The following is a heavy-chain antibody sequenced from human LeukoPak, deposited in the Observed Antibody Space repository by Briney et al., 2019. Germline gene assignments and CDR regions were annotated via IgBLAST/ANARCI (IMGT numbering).Heavy chain of an antibody. CDR1: GFIFSGSD. V-gene: IGHV3-73*01. CDR2: TRSKPNNYAT. Sequence: GGSLKLSCAASGFIFSGSDMHWVRQAYGKGLEWVGRTRSKPNNYATAYAASVKGRFTISRDDSKNTAYLQMNSLKNEDTAVYYCTPSPGKAVADTTSLSWGQGTLVTVSS. J-gene: IGHJ4*02. CDR3: TPSPGKAVADTTSLS. D-gene: IGHD6-19*01.